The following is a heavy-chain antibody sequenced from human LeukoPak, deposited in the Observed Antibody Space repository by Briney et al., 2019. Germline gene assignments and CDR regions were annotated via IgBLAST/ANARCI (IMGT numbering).Heavy chain of an antibody. Sequence: PGGSLRLSCAASGFTFSTYWMSWVRQAPGEGLEWVANIKEDGSEKYYVDSVKGRFTISRDNAKNSLYLQMNSLRAEDTAVYYCARGGGYYFDYLGQGTLVTVSS. J-gene: IGHJ4*02. D-gene: IGHD5-24*01. CDR3: ARGGGYYFDY. V-gene: IGHV3-7*01. CDR2: IKEDGSEK. CDR1: GFTFSTYW.